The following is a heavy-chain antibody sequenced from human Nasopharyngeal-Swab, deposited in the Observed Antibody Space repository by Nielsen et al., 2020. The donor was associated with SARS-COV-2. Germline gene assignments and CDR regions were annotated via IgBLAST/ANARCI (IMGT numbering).Heavy chain of an antibody. CDR2: IFYNGNT. D-gene: IGHD6-19*01. J-gene: IGHJ4*02. Sequence: SETLSLTCTVSGASLNSRHYYWCWILQPPGTGLEWIGSIFYNGNTYSNPSLKSRVTISVDTSKNEFSVKLSSATAADTAVYYCARRQSSGWYGSFDYWGQGRLVTVSS. CDR3: ARRQSSGWYGSFDY. V-gene: IGHV4-39*01. CDR1: GASLNSRHYY.